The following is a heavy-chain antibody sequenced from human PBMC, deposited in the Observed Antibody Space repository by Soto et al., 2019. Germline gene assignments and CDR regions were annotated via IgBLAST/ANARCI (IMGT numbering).Heavy chain of an antibody. Sequence: QLQLLESGPGLVKTSQTLSLTCSVSGGSTGSGGYYWSWVRQHPGKGLEWIGYIYYTGSAYYSPSLKSWVSISVDTSKNQFSLILDAVTVADTAVYYCARADLGDRGLAFDSWGQGILVTVSS. CDR2: IYYTGSA. CDR3: ARADLGDRGLAFDS. J-gene: IGHJ4*02. CDR1: GGSTGSGGYY. D-gene: IGHD2-21*01. V-gene: IGHV4-31*03.